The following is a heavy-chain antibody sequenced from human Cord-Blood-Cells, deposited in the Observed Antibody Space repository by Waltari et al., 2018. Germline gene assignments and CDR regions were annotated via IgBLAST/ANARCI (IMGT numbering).Heavy chain of an antibody. J-gene: IGHJ4*02. CDR1: GGTFSSYA. CDR2: IIPIFGTA. CDR3: ARETYYYDSSGYSTPYYFDY. Sequence: QVQLVQSGAEVKKPGSSVKVSCKASGGTFSSYAISWVRQAPGQGLAWMGGIIPIFGTANYAQKFQGRVTITADESTSTAYMELSSLRSEDTAVYYCARETYYYDSSGYSTPYYFDYWGQGTLVTVSS. V-gene: IGHV1-69*01. D-gene: IGHD3-22*01.